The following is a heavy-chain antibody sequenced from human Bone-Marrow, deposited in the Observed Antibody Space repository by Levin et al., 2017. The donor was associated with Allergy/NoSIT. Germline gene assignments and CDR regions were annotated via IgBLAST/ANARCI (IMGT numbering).Heavy chain of an antibody. CDR2: ISYDGSNK. J-gene: IGHJ4*02. CDR1: GFTFSSYA. CDR3: ASPVHYDFWSGSGH. D-gene: IGHD3-3*01. V-gene: IGHV3-30*04. Sequence: GGSLRLSCAASGFTFSSYAMHWVRQAPGKGLEWVAVISYDGSNKYYADSVKGRFTISRDNSKNTLYLQMNSLRAEDTAVYYCASPVHYDFWSGSGHWGQGTLVTVSS.